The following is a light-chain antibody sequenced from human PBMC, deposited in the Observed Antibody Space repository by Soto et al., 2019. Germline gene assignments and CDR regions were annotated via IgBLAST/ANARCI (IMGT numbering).Light chain of an antibody. V-gene: IGKV3-20*01. CDR2: GVS. CDR1: QSVSSSY. J-gene: IGKJ1*01. Sequence: EIVLTQSPGTLSLSPGERATLSCRASQSVSSSYLAWYQQKPGQAPRLLIYGVSSRATGIPDRFSGSGSGTDFTLTISRLEPEDFAVYYCQDYGSSRTFGQGTKVEIK. CDR3: QDYGSSRT.